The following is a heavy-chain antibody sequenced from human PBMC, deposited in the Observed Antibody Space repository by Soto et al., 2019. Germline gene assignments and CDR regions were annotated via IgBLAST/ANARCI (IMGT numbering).Heavy chain of an antibody. CDR1: GFTFSSYG. Sequence: SGFTFSSYGMHWVRQAPGKGLEWVAVISYDGSNKYYADSVKGRFTISRDNSKNTLYLQMNSLRAEDTAVYYCAKDWGPIAVAGTIYYYGMDVWGQGTTVTVSS. J-gene: IGHJ6*02. V-gene: IGHV3-30*18. D-gene: IGHD6-19*01. CDR3: AKDWGPIAVAGTIYYYGMDV. CDR2: ISYDGSNK.